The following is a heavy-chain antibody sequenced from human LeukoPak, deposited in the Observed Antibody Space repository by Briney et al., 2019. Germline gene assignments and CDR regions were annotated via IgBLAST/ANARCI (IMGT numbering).Heavy chain of an antibody. CDR2: MSFDVNNK. CDR1: GFTFSSYA. D-gene: IGHD2-2*02. CDR3: ARGFCTSTSCYIDY. V-gene: IGHV3-30*04. Sequence: GRSLRLSCATSGFTFSSYAFRWVRQAPGKGLEWVATMSFDVNNKYYADSVRGRFTISRDNSKNTLYLQMNSLRAEDTAVYSCARGFCTSTSCYIDYWGQGTLVTVSS. J-gene: IGHJ4*02.